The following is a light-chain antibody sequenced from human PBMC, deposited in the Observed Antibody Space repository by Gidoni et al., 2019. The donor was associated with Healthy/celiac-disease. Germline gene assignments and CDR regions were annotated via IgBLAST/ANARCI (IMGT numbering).Light chain of an antibody. CDR1: SSDVGGYNY. V-gene: IGLV2-14*01. J-gene: IGLJ3*02. Sequence: QSALTPPASVSGSPGQSITISCTGTSSDVGGYNYLSWYQQHPGKAPKLMIYEVSNRPSGVSNRFSGSKSGNTASLTISGLQAEDEADYYCSSYTSSRAWVFGGGTKLTVL. CDR2: EVS. CDR3: SSYTSSRAWV.